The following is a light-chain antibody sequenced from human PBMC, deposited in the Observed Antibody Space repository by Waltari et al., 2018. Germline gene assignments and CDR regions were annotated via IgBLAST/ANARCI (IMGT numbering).Light chain of an antibody. CDR3: GSYTASDTWV. J-gene: IGLJ3*02. CDR1: INHVGAYDF. V-gene: IGLV2-14*01. CDR2: DVS. Sequence: QSALTQPASVSGSPGQSITISCTGTINHVGAYDFVSWYQHHPGKAPQLIIYDVSARPSGVSNRFSGSRSANTASLAISGLQAEDEAHYYCGSYTASDTWVFGGGTQVTVL.